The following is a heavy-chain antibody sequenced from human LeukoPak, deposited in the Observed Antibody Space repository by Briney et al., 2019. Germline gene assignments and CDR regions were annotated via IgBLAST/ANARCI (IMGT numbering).Heavy chain of an antibody. V-gene: IGHV1-18*01. J-gene: IGHJ4*02. D-gene: IGHD5-24*01. CDR2: ISAYNGNT. CDR1: GYTFTSYG. Sequence: ASVKVSCKASGYTFTSYGISWVRQAPGQGLEWMGWISAYNGNTNYAQTLQGRVTMTTDTSTSTAYMELRGLRSDDTAVYYCAVGSEEMATIDYFDYWGQGILVTVSS. CDR3: AVGSEEMATIDYFDY.